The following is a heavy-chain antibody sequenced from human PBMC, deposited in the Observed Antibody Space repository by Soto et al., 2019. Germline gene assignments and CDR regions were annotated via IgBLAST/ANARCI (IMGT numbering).Heavy chain of an antibody. V-gene: IGHV3-30*01. CDR3: ARDNAPVAGTSLPGY. CDR2: ISYDGSKK. D-gene: IGHD6-19*01. CDR1: GFTFSRFV. J-gene: IGHJ4*02. Sequence: PGGSLRLSCAASGFTFSRFVMNWVRQVPGKGLEWVTLISYDGSKKFYADSVKGRFTISRDQSKSTLYLQMNSLRDDDTAMYYCARDNAPVAGTSLPGYWGQGTLVTVSS.